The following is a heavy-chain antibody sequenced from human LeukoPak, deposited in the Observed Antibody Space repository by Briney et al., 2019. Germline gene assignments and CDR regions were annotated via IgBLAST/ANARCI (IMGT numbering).Heavy chain of an antibody. CDR2: IYHSGST. J-gene: IGHJ4*02. V-gene: IGHV4-38-2*01. D-gene: IGHD5-18*01. CDR3: ARHVLSSGYSYGLNFDY. Sequence: PSETLSLTCAVSGYSISSGYYWGWIRQPLGKGLEWIGSIYHSGSTYYNPSLKSRVTISVDTSKNQFSLKLSSVTAADTAVYYCARHVLSSGYSYGLNFDYWGQGTLVTVSS. CDR1: GYSISSGYY.